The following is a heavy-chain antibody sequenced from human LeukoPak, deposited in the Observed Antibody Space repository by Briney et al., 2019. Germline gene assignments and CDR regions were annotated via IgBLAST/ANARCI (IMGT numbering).Heavy chain of an antibody. D-gene: IGHD2-21*01. J-gene: IGHJ4*02. CDR1: GFTFSNYG. Sequence: GGSLRLSCAASGFTFSNYGMSWVRQAPGKGLEWVSHVSVYGDTNFADSVKGRFTISRDNSKNTLYLQMNSLRAEDTAVYYCAKDLPDSRAVDYWGPGTLVTVSS. CDR3: AKDLPDSRAVDY. V-gene: IGHV3-23*01. CDR2: VSVYGDT.